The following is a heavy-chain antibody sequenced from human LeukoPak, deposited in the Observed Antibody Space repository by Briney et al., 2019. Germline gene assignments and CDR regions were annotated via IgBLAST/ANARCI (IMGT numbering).Heavy chain of an antibody. D-gene: IGHD3-10*01. CDR2: ISFDGSEK. J-gene: IGHJ4*02. CDR3: AKDVKMFRGPMIMRHFDY. Sequence: GGALRLSCAVSGFTFTTYGMHWVRQAPGKGLEWVALISFDGSEKYYADSVKGRFTISRENSKNTLYLQMNSVRVEDTAVYFCAKDVKMFRGPMIMRHFDYWGQGALVTVSS. V-gene: IGHV3-30*18. CDR1: GFTFTTYG.